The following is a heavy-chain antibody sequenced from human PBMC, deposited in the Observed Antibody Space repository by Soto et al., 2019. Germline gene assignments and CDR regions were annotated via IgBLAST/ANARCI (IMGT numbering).Heavy chain of an antibody. J-gene: IGHJ4*02. CDR1: GFTFSSYA. Sequence: SLRLSCAASGFTFSSYAMHWVRQAPGKGLEWVAVISYDGSNKYYADSVKGRFTISRDNSKNTLYLQMNSLRAEDTAVYYCARSATVVTPGDYWGQGTLVTVSS. CDR3: ARSATVVTPGDY. D-gene: IGHD4-17*01. CDR2: ISYDGSNK. V-gene: IGHV3-30-3*01.